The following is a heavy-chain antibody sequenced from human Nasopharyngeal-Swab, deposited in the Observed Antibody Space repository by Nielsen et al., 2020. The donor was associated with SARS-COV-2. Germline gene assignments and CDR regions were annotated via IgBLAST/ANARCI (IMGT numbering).Heavy chain of an antibody. V-gene: IGHV4-39*01. CDR1: GGSISSSSYY. D-gene: IGHD5-18*01. CDR2: IYYRGST. Sequence: SETLSPTCTLSGGSISSSSYYWGWIRQPPGKGLEWIGSIYYRGSTYYNPSLKSRVTTSVDTSKNQFSLKLTSVTAADTAVYYCARHVGTAMSLVYSFDYWGQGTLVTVSS. J-gene: IGHJ4*02. CDR3: ARHVGTAMSLVYSFDY.